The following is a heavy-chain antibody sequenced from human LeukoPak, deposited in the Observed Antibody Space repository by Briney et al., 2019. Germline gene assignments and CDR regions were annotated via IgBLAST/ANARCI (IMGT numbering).Heavy chain of an antibody. CDR2: IHHSRSI. CDR1: GVSNSSNLW. J-gene: IGHJ4*02. D-gene: IGHD3-10*01. Sequence: PSGTLSLTCAVSGVSNSSNLWWTWVRQPPGKGLEWIAEIHHSRSINYNPSLKSRVTISVDKAKNQFSLNLNSVTAADTAVYYCARGGDRSFDYWGQGTLVTVSS. CDR3: ARGGDRSFDY. V-gene: IGHV4-4*02.